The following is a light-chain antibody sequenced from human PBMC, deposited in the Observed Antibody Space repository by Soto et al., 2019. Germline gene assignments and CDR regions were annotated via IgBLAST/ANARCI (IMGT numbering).Light chain of an antibody. CDR2: EVS. CDR3: AAWDDSLNGWV. J-gene: IGLJ3*02. CDR1: SSDVGGYNY. V-gene: IGLV2-14*01. Sequence: QSVLTQPASVSGSPGQSITISCTGTSSDVGGYNYVSWYQQHPGKAPKLMIYEVSNRPSGVSNRFSASKSGNTASLTISGLQAEDEADYYCAAWDDSLNGWVFGGGTKLTVL.